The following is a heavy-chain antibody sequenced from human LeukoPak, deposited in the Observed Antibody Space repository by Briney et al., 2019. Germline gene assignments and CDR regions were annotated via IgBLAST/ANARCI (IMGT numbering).Heavy chain of an antibody. J-gene: IGHJ4*02. CDR1: GFTFSSYA. D-gene: IGHD6-13*01. CDR2: ISYDGSNK. CDR3: ARDSSSWQ. V-gene: IGHV3-30-3*01. Sequence: GGSLRLSCAASGFTFSSYAMHWVRQAPGKGLEWVAVISYDGSNKYYADSVKGRFTISRDSSKNTLYLQMNSLRAEDTAVYYCARDSSSWQWGQGTLVTVSS.